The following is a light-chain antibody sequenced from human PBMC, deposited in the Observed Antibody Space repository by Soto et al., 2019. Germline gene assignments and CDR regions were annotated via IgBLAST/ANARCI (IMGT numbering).Light chain of an antibody. Sequence: DLQMTQSPSTLSASIGDRVNITCRASRTISSWLAWYQQKAGQAPKLLIYAASRLQSGVPSRFSGSGSGTDFTLSITRLQPDDFATYSCQKSYSTTWTCGQGTKVDIK. V-gene: IGKV1-5*03. CDR1: RTISSW. CDR3: QKSYSTTWT. CDR2: AAS. J-gene: IGKJ1*01.